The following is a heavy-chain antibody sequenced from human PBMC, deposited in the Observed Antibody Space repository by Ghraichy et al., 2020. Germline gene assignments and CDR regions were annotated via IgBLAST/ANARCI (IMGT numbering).Heavy chain of an antibody. J-gene: IGHJ3*02. Sequence: GGSLRLSCTPSGFTVSSNYMNWVRQAPGKGLEWVSLIYSGGNTYYADSVKGRFTISRDNSKNTLYLQMNSLRAEYTAVYYCATGVVVAATEAFDIWGQGTMVTVSS. CDR3: ATGVVVAATEAFDI. V-gene: IGHV3-53*01. CDR1: GFTVSSNY. CDR2: IYSGGNT. D-gene: IGHD2-15*01.